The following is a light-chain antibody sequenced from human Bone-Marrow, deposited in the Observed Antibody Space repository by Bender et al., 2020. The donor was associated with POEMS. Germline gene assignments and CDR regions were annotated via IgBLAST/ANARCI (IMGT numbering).Light chain of an antibody. CDR2: EGS. CDR1: SSDVGSYNL. Sequence: QSALTQSASVSGSPGQSITLSCSGTSSDVGSYNLVSWYQQHPGKAPKVIIYEGSKRPSGVSNRFSGSKSGNTASLTISGLQAEDEADYYCCSYAGRSALVFGGGTKLTVL. CDR3: CSYAGRSALV. J-gene: IGLJ3*02. V-gene: IGLV2-23*01.